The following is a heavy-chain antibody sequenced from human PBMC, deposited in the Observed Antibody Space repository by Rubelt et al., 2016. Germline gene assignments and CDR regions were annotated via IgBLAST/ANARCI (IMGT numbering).Heavy chain of an antibody. CDR1: GFTFSSYA. J-gene: IGHJ5*02. Sequence: EVQLLESGGVLVQPGGSLRLSCAASGFTFSSYAMSWVRQAPGKGLEWVSAISGSCGSTYYADSVKGRFTISRDNSKNTLYLQMNSLRAEDTAVYYCAKVERLGNWFDPWGQGTLVTVSS. V-gene: IGHV3-23*01. CDR2: ISGSCGST. CDR3: AKVERLGNWFDP. D-gene: IGHD3-16*01.